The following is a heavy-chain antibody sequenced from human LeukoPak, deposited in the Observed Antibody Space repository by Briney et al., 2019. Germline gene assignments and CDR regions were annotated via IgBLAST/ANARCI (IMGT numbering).Heavy chain of an antibody. Sequence: SETLSLTCTVSGGSISSSSYYWGWIRQPPGKGLEWIGSIYDSGSTYYNPSLKSRVTISVDTSKNQFSLKLSSVTAADTAVYYCGRGVGGDYDYWGQGTLVTVSS. V-gene: IGHV4-39*01. CDR3: GRGVGGDYDY. D-gene: IGHD4-17*01. J-gene: IGHJ4*02. CDR2: IYDSGST. CDR1: GGSISSSSYY.